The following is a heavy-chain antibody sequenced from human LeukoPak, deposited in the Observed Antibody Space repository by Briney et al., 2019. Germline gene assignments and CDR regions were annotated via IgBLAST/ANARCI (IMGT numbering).Heavy chain of an antibody. V-gene: IGHV3-48*01. D-gene: IGHD3-22*01. CDR3: ARDRWDYYDSSGYSDAFDI. J-gene: IGHJ3*02. CDR2: ISISSSTI. Sequence: GGSLRLSCAASGFTFSDYSMHWVRQAPGKGLEWVSYISISSSTIYYADSVKGRFTISRDNAKNSLYLQMNSLRAEDTAVYYCARDRWDYYDSSGYSDAFDIWGQGTMVTVSS. CDR1: GFTFSDYS.